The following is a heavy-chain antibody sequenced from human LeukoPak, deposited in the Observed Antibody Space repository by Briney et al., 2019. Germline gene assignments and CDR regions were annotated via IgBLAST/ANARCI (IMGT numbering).Heavy chain of an antibody. J-gene: IGHJ3*02. D-gene: IGHD3-10*01. CDR1: GFTFSDYY. CDR2: ISSSSSYT. Sequence: GGSLRLSCAASGFTFSDYYMSWIRQAPGKGLEWVSYISSSSSYTNYADSVKGRSTISRDNAKNSLYLQINSLRAEDTAVYYCARGLRGTYHYGSDAFDIWGQGTMVTVSS. CDR3: ARGLRGTYHYGSDAFDI. V-gene: IGHV3-11*05.